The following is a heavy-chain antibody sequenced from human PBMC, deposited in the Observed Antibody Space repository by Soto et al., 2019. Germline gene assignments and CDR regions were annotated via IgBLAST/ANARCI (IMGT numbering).Heavy chain of an antibody. Sequence: GGSLRLSCAASGFTFSSYAMSWVRQAPGKGLEWVSAISGSGGSTYYADSVKGRFTISRDNSKNTLYLQVNSLRAEDTAVYYCAKSPWRPKSSITGTGPADYWGQGTRVTVSS. J-gene: IGHJ4*02. D-gene: IGHD1-7*01. CDR2: ISGSGGST. V-gene: IGHV3-23*01. CDR1: GFTFSSYA. CDR3: AKSPWRPKSSITGTGPADY.